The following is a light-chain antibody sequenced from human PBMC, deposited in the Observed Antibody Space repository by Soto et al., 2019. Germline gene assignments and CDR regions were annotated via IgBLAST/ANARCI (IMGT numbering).Light chain of an antibody. CDR3: QQSYSTPYP. Sequence: DIQMTQSPSSLSASVGDRVTITCRAGQSINSNLNWYQKKLGKAPQLLIYTASTLQSGVPSRFSGSGSGTDFTLTISGLQPEDLATYCCQQSYSTPYPFGQGTRLDIK. V-gene: IGKV1-39*01. CDR1: QSINSN. J-gene: IGKJ2*01. CDR2: TAS.